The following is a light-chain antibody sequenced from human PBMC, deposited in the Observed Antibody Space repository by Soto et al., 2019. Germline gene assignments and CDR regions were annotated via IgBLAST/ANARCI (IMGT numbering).Light chain of an antibody. CDR1: QGISSA. V-gene: IGKV1-13*02. J-gene: IGKJ3*01. Sequence: AIQLTQSPCSLSASVGDRVTITCRASQGISSALAWYQQKMGKPPKLLIYDASSLQSGVPSRFSGSGSGTDFTLAISSLLPEDFATYYCQHFNSFPPTFGPGTKVDIK. CDR3: QHFNSFPPT. CDR2: DAS.